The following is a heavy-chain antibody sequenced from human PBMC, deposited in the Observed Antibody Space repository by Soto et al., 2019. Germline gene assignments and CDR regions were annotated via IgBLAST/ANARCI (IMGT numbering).Heavy chain of an antibody. Sequence: ASVKVSCKASGYTFTSYYMHWVRQAPGQGLEWMGIIKPSGGSTSYAQKFQGRVTMTRDKSTSTFYMDLSSLRSEDTAVYFCARDSGYDSRAFDIWGQGTMVTVSS. CDR3: ARDSGYDSRAFDI. V-gene: IGHV1-46*03. CDR2: IKPSGGST. D-gene: IGHD5-12*01. J-gene: IGHJ3*02. CDR1: GYTFTSYY.